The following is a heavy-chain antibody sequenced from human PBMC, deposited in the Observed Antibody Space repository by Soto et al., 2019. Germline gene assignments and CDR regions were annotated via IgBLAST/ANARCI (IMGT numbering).Heavy chain of an antibody. J-gene: IGHJ6*02. CDR3: ARHVARPHGPWGAYYYYGMDV. CDR2: IYYSGST. CDR1: GGSISSSSYY. D-gene: IGHD3-16*01. V-gene: IGHV4-39*01. Sequence: SETLCLTCTVSGGSISSSSYYWGWIRQPPGKGLEWIGSIYYSGSTYYNPSLKSRVTISVDTSKNQFSLKLSSVTAADTAVYYCARHVARPHGPWGAYYYYGMDVWGQGTTVTVSS.